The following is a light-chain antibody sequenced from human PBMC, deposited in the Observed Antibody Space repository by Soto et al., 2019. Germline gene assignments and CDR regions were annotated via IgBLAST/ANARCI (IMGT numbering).Light chain of an antibody. CDR2: DAS. CDR3: QQRNNWPLT. CDR1: ETVSSSF. V-gene: IGKV3D-20*02. Sequence: EVVLTQSPGTLSLSPGERATLSFRTSETVSSSFLAWYQQKPGQAPRLLIYDASNRATGIPARFSGGGSGTDFTLTISSLEPEDFAVYYCQQRNNWPLTFGGGTKVDIK. J-gene: IGKJ4*01.